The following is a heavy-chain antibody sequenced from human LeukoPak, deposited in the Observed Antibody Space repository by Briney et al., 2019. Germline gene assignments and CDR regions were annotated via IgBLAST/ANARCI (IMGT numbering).Heavy chain of an antibody. CDR1: GGSISSYY. Sequence: ASETLSRTCTVSGGSISSYYWSWIRQPPGKGLEWIGYIYYSESTNYNPSLKSRVTISVDTSKNQFSLKLSSVTAADTAVYYCARGFNRYYFDYWGQGTLVTVSS. V-gene: IGHV4-59*01. J-gene: IGHJ4*02. CDR3: ARGFNRYYFDY. CDR2: IYYSEST.